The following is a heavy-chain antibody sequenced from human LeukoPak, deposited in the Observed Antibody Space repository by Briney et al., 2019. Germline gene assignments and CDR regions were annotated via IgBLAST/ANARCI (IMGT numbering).Heavy chain of an antibody. CDR3: ARVDSSSWYVWFDP. V-gene: IGHV4-39*07. D-gene: IGHD6-13*01. CDR2: IYYSGST. CDR1: GGSISSSSYY. J-gene: IGHJ5*02. Sequence: SETLSLTCTVSGGSISSSSYYWGWIRQPPGKGLERIGSIYYSGSTYYNPSLKSRVTISVDTSKNQFSLKLSSVTAADTAVYYCARVDSSSWYVWFDPWGQGTLVTVSS.